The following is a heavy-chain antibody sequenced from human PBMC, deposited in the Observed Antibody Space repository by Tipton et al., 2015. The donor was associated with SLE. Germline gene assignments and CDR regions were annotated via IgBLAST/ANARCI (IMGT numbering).Heavy chain of an antibody. D-gene: IGHD1-1*01. J-gene: IGHJ6*03. CDR2: IYYSGST. CDR3: ARHNPPNWNDGLGYYMDV. Sequence: LRLSCTVSGGSISSSSYYWGWIRQPPGKGLEWIGSIYYSGSTYYNPSLKSRVTISVDTSKNQFSLKLSSVTAADTAVFYYARHNPPNWNDGLGYYMDVWGKGTTVTVSS. CDR1: GGSISSSSYY. V-gene: IGHV4-39*01.